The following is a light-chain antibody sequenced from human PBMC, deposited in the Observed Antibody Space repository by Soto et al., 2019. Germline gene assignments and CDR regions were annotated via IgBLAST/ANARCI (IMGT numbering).Light chain of an antibody. J-gene: IGKJ3*01. CDR3: QQYNIWPLFT. V-gene: IGKV3-15*01. CDR2: GAS. Sequence: MTQSPSSLSASVGDRVTITCQASQDIINFLNWYQQKPGQAPRLLIYGASTRATSIPARFSGSGSGTEFSLTISSLQSEDFAVYYCQQYNIWPLFTFGPGTKVDIK. CDR1: QDIINF.